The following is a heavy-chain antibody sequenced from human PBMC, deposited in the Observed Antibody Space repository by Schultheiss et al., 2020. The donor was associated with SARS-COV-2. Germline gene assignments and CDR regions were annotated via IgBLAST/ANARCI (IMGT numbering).Heavy chain of an antibody. J-gene: IGHJ5*02. CDR2: IYTSGST. CDR3: ARGGGEP. Sequence: SETLSLTCAVSGGSISSGGYYWSWIRQPAGKGLEWIGRIYTSGSTNYNPSLKSRVTMSVDTSKNQFSLKLSSVTAADTAVYYCARGGGEPWGQGTLVTVSS. CDR1: GGSISSGGYY. V-gene: IGHV4-61*02.